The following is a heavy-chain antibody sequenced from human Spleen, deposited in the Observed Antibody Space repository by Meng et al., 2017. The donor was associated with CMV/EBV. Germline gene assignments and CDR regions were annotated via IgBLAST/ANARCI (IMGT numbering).Heavy chain of an antibody. CDR3: AKDSLATYGYAHRGNNWFDP. CDR1: FSSYA. J-gene: IGHJ5*02. V-gene: IGHV3-23*01. CDR2: ISGSGGST. D-gene: IGHD5-18*01. Sequence: FSSYAMSWVRQAPGKGLEWVSAISGSGGSTYYADSVKGRFTISRDNSKTTVYLQMNSLRAEDTAVYYCAKDSLATYGYAHRGNNWFDPWGQGTLVTVSS.